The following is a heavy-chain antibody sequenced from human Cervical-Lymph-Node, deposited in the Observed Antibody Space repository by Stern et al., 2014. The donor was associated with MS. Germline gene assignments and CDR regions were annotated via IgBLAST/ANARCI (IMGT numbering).Heavy chain of an antibody. V-gene: IGHV1-8*01. Sequence: QVQLVQSGAEVKKPGASVKVSCKASGYTFTSYDINWVRQATGQGLEWMGWMNPNSGNTGYAQKFQGRVTMTRNTSISTAYMELSSLRSEDTAVYYCARGRGSGWYLRYNWFDPWGQGTLVTVSS. CDR1: GYTFTSYD. CDR2: MNPNSGNT. J-gene: IGHJ5*02. D-gene: IGHD6-19*01. CDR3: ARGRGSGWYLRYNWFDP.